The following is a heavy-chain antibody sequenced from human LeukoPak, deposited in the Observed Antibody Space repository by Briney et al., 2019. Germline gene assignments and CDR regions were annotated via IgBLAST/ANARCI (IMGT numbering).Heavy chain of an antibody. CDR2: ISSSSSTI. J-gene: IGHJ4*02. CDR3: ARGGYSYGFRTFDY. Sequence: PGGSLRLSCAASGFTFSSYSMNWVRXXXXXXXXXXXYISSSSSTIYYADSVKGRFTISRDNAKNSLYLQMNSLRAEDTAVYYCARGGYSYGFRTFDYWGQGTLVTVSS. CDR1: GFTFSSYS. D-gene: IGHD5-18*01. V-gene: IGHV3-48*01.